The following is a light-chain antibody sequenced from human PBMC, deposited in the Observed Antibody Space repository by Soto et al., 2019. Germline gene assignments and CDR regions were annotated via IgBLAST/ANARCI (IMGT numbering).Light chain of an antibody. V-gene: IGKV2D-29*01. CDR3: MQSIRWWT. Sequence: KPGQPPQLLIYEVSNRFSGVPERFSGSGSGTDFTLTISRVEAEDVGVYYCMQSIRWWTFSQGTKVDLK. CDR2: EVS. J-gene: IGKJ1*01.